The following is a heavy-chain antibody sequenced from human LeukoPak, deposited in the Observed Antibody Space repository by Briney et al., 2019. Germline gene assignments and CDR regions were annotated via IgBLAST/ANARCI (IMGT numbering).Heavy chain of an antibody. CDR1: GGSISSGSYS. Sequence: PSQTLSLTCAVSGGSISSGSYSWSWIRQPPGKGLEWIGYIYPRGSTYYNPSLKSRVILSLDKSANQFSLKLSSVTAADTAVYYCARRTSYGGYVDYWGQGTLVTVSS. CDR2: IYPRGST. V-gene: IGHV4-30-2*02. CDR3: ARRTSYGGYVDY. J-gene: IGHJ4*02. D-gene: IGHD4/OR15-4a*01.